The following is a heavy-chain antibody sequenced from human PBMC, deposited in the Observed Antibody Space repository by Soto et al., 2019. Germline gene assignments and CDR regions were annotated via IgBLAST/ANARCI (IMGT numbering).Heavy chain of an antibody. Sequence: EVQLVESGGGLVQPGRSLRLSCAASGFTFDDYAMHWVRQALGKGLEWVSGISWHSGSIGYADSVKGRFTLFRDNAKISLYVQMNSLRAEDTALYYCAKKSIKGQIEGWFDPWGQGTLVTVSS. CDR3: AKKSIKGQIEGWFDP. CDR1: GFTFDDYA. D-gene: IGHD1-20*01. CDR2: ISWHSGSI. V-gene: IGHV3-9*01. J-gene: IGHJ5*02.